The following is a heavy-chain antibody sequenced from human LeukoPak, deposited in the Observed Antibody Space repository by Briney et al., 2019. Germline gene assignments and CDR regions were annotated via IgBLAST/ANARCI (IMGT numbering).Heavy chain of an antibody. Sequence: GGSLRLSCAASGFTFSRYGVHWVRQAPGKGLEWVASISFDESNKYIADSVKGRFTVSRDDSKNILYLQMNSLRAEDTAVYYCAKEISSGWYNWFDPWGQGTLVTVSS. CDR3: AKEISSGWYNWFDP. CDR2: ISFDESNK. CDR1: GFTFSRYG. D-gene: IGHD6-19*01. V-gene: IGHV3-30*18. J-gene: IGHJ5*02.